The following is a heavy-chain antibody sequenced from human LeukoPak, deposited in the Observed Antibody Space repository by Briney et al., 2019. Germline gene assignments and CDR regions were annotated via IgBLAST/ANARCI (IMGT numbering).Heavy chain of an antibody. J-gene: IGHJ4*02. CDR3: TKEPPNYSSGWYVNY. V-gene: IGHV3-23*01. CDR2: ISGSGGST. Sequence: GGSLRLSCADSGFTFSSYAMSWVRQAPGKGLEWVSAISGSGGSTYYADSVKGRFTISRDNSKNTLYLQMNSLRAEDTAVYYCTKEPPNYSSGWYVNYWGQGTLVTVSS. D-gene: IGHD6-19*01. CDR1: GFTFSSYA.